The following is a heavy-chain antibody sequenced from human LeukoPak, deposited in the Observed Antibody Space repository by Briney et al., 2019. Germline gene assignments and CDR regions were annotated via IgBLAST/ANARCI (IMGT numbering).Heavy chain of an antibody. V-gene: IGHV4-4*07. Sequence: SETPSLTCTVSGGSISNYYWSWVRQPAGRALEWIGRIYSSGDTNYNLSLTSRITISVDKSKNQVSLKLTSMTPADTAVYYCVRERVGYDTSGRGPRFDCWGQGTLVTVSS. CDR2: IYSSGDT. CDR3: VRERVGYDTSGRGPRFDC. J-gene: IGHJ4*02. CDR1: GGSISNYY. D-gene: IGHD3-22*01.